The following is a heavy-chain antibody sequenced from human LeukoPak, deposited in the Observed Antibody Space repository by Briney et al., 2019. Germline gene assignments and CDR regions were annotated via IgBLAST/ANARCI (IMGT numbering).Heavy chain of an antibody. J-gene: IGHJ3*02. CDR2: ISGSGGST. D-gene: IGHD3-10*01. CDR1: GFTFSSYA. V-gene: IGHV3-23*01. Sequence: QSGGSLRLSCAASGFTFSSYAMSWVPHAPGKGLLWVSAISGSGGSTYYADSVKGRFTISRDNSKNTLYLQMNSLRAEDTAVYYCAKNDPYGSGSYYSAFDIWGQGTMVTVSS. CDR3: AKNDPYGSGSYYSAFDI.